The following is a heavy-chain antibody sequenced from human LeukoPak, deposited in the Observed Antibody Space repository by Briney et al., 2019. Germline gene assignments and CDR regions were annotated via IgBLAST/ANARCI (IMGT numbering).Heavy chain of an antibody. CDR2: IYHSGST. J-gene: IGHJ3*02. Sequence: SETLSLTCTVSGGSISSYYWSWIRQPPGKGLEWIGEIYHSGSTNYNPSLKSRVTISVDKSKNQFSLKLSSVTAADTAVYYCARGQVEMAMKGDAFDIWGQGTMVTVSS. CDR3: ARGQVEMAMKGDAFDI. D-gene: IGHD5-24*01. CDR1: GGSISSYY. V-gene: IGHV4-59*12.